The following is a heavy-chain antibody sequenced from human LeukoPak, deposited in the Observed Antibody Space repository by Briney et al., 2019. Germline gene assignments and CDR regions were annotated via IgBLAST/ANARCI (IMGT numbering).Heavy chain of an antibody. CDR3: ARAAQYSSGWDGFKY. V-gene: IGHV3-48*02. CDR1: GFTFSSYS. J-gene: IGHJ4*02. Sequence: GGSLRLSCAASGFTFSSYSVNWVRQAPGKGLEWISYISSSSSTIYYAGSVKGRFTISRDNAKNSLYLQMNSLRDEDTAVYFCARAAQYSSGWDGFKYWGQGTLVTVSS. CDR2: ISSSSSTI. D-gene: IGHD6-19*01.